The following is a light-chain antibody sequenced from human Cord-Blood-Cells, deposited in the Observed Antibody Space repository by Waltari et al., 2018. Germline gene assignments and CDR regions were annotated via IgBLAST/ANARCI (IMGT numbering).Light chain of an antibody. J-gene: IGKJ4*01. CDR2: AAS. V-gene: IGKV1-39*01. Sequence: DIQMTQSPSSLSASVGDRVTITCRASQSISSYLNWYQQKPGKAPKLLIYAASSLQSGVPSRFSGSVSETDFTLTISSLQPDDFAAYDCQQSYSTPVVGGCTMVEIK. CDR1: QSISSY. CDR3: QQSYSTPV.